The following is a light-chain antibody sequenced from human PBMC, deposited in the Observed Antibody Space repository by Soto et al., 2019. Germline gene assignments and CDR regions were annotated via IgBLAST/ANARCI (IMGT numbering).Light chain of an antibody. V-gene: IGKV3-20*01. J-gene: IGKJ1*01. CDR3: QQYGSSGT. CDR2: GAS. Sequence: ETVSTQSPVTLALTPRQRSTLSCMASQSVSNNYLAWYQQKPGQAPRILIYGASNRATGIPDRFSGSGSGTDFTLTISRLETEDFAVYYCQQYGSSGTFGQGTKVDIK. CDR1: QSVSNNY.